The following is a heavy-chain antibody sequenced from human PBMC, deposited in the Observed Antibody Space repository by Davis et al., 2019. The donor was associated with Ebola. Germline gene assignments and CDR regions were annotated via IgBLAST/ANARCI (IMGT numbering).Heavy chain of an antibody. CDR1: GGSFSGYY. J-gene: IGHJ4*02. CDR2: INHSGST. D-gene: IGHD2-21*01. V-gene: IGHV4-34*01. CDR3: ARGRTFGVVVIALHFDY. Sequence: SETLSLTCAVYGGSFSGYYWSWIRQHPGKALEWIGEINHSGSTNYNPSLKSRVTISVDTSKNQFSLKLSSVTAADTAVYYCARGRTFGVVVIALHFDYWGQGTLVTVSS.